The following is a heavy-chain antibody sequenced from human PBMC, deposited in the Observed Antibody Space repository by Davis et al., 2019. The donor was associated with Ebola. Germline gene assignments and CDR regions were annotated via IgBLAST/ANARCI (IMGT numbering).Heavy chain of an antibody. CDR1: GGSISSYY. J-gene: IGHJ5*02. CDR2: IYSTGST. V-gene: IGHV4-4*07. Sequence: PSETLSLTCTVSGGSISSYYWSWIRQPAGKGLEWIGRIYSTGSTNYNPSLKSRVTMSVDTSKNQFSLKLSSVTAADTAVYYCARQIATTTAWFDPWGQGTLVTVSS. CDR3: ARQIATTTAWFDP. D-gene: IGHD1-1*01.